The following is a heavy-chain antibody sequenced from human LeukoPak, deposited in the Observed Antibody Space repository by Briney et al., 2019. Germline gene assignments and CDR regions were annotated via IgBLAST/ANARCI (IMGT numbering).Heavy chain of an antibody. CDR3: ARSVRRRVVPATIHSDY. J-gene: IGHJ4*02. CDR1: GGSFSGYY. D-gene: IGHD2-2*02. Sequence: SETLSLTCAVYGGSFSGYYWSWIRQPPGKGLEWIGEINHSGSTNYNPSLKSRVTISVDTSKNQFSLKLSSVTAADTAVYYCARSVRRRVVPATIHSDYWGQGTLVTVSS. CDR2: INHSGST. V-gene: IGHV4-34*01.